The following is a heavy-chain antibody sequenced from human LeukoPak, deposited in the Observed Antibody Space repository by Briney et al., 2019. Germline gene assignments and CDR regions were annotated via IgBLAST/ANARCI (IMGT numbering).Heavy chain of an antibody. V-gene: IGHV4-34*01. CDR3: ARGLGFDP. CDR2: INHSGST. Sequence: SETLSLTCAVYGGSFSGYYWSWIRQPPGKGLEWIGEINHSGSTNYNPSLKSRVTISVDTSKNQFSLKLSPVTAADTAVYYCARGLGFDPWGQGTLVTVSS. CDR1: GGSFSGYY. J-gene: IGHJ5*02.